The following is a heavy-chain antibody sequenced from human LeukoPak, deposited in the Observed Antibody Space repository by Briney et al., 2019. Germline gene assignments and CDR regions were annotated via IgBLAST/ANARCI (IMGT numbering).Heavy chain of an antibody. V-gene: IGHV4-34*01. Sequence: NPSETLSLSCAVYGGSFSGYYWSWIRQPPGKGLERIGEINHSGSTNYNPSLKSRVTISVNTSKNQFSLKLSSVTAADTAVYYCASSRAVLLAGYYYYYMDVWGKGTTVTISS. CDR2: INHSGST. CDR3: ASSRAVLLAGYYYYYMDV. J-gene: IGHJ6*03. CDR1: GGSFSGYY. D-gene: IGHD3-10*01.